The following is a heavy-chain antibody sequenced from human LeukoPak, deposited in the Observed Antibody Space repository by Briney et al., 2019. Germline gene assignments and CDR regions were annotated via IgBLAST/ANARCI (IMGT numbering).Heavy chain of an antibody. J-gene: IGHJ4*02. CDR3: ARVRWELSYFDY. CDR1: GVSISSSSYY. CDR2: IYTSGST. V-gene: IGHV4-61*02. D-gene: IGHD1-26*01. Sequence: SETLSLTCTVSGVSISSSSYYWGWLRQPAGKGLEWIGRIYTSGSTNYNPSLKSRVTISVDTSKNQFSLKLSSVTAADTAVYYCARVRWELSYFDYWGQGTLVTVSS.